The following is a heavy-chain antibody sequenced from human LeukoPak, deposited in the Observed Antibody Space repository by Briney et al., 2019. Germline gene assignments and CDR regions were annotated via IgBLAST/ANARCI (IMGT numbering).Heavy chain of an antibody. CDR2: ISSNGGST. D-gene: IGHD1-26*01. V-gene: IGHV3-64*01. Sequence: GGSLRLSCAASGFTVSSNYMSWVRQAPGKGLEYVSAISSNGGSTYYANSVKGRFTISRDNSKNTLYLQMGSLRAEDMAVYYCASGVGATHFDYWGQGTLVTVSS. CDR1: GFTVSSNY. J-gene: IGHJ4*02. CDR3: ASGVGATHFDY.